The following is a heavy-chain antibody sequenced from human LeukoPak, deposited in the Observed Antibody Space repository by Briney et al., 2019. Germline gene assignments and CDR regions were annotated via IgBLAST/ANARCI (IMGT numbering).Heavy chain of an antibody. CDR1: GYTFTGFC. V-gene: IGHV1-2*02. Sequence: ASVKVSCKASGYTFTGFCIHWVRQAPGQGLEWMGWLNPNCGGTNYAQNFQGRVTMTRDTSISTGYMELSRLRSDDTAVYYCARDLDNYSGSGSYYNGDPLFQHWGQGTLVTVSS. CDR2: LNPNCGGT. D-gene: IGHD3-10*01. J-gene: IGHJ1*01. CDR3: ARDLDNYSGSGSYYNGDPLFQH.